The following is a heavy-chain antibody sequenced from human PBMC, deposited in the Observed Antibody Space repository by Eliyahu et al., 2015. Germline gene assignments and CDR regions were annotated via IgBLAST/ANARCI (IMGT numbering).Heavy chain of an antibody. CDR2: IFSNDEK. D-gene: IGHD4-17*01. Sequence: QVTLKESGPVLVKPTETLTLTCTVSGFSFNNSRMGVSWIRQPPGKALEWLAHIFSNDEKSYSTFLKSRLTISKDTSKSQVVLSMTNLDPVDTATYYCARIPGADYALFDLWARGTLVTVSS. V-gene: IGHV2-26*01. CDR3: ARIPGADYALFDL. J-gene: IGHJ2*01. CDR1: GFSFNNSRMG.